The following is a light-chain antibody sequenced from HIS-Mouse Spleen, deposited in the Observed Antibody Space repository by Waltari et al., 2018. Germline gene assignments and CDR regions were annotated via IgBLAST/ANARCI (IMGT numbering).Light chain of an antibody. J-gene: IGLJ1*01. Sequence: QSALTQPASVSGSPGQSITLSCTGTSSDVGGYNYVSWYQQHPGKAPKLMIYEFSNRPSGVSNRFSGSKSGNTASLTISGLQAEDEADYYCSSYTSSSTLVFGTGTKVTVL. V-gene: IGLV2-14*01. CDR3: SSYTSSSTLV. CDR1: SSDVGGYNY. CDR2: EFS.